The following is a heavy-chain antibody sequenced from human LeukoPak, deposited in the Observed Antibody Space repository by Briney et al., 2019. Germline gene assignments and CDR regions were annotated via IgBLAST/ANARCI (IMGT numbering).Heavy chain of an antibody. CDR3: ARDPRESSLYAFDI. CDR1: GFTFSNAW. V-gene: IGHV3-15*01. D-gene: IGHD2-15*01. Sequence: GGSLRLSCAASGFTFSNAWMSWVRQAPGKGLEWVGRIKSKTDGGTTDYAAPVKGRFTISRDDSKNTLYLQMNSLKTEDTAVYYCARDPRESSLYAFDIWGQGTMVTVSS. CDR2: IKSKTDGGTT. J-gene: IGHJ3*02.